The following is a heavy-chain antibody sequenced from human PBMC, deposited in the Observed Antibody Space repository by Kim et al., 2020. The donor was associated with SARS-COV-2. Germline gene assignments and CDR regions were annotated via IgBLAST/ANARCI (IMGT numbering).Heavy chain of an antibody. Sequence: LSLTCAASGFPFSSYAMSWVRQAPGKGLEWVSAISGSGGSTYYADSVKGRFTISRDNSKNTLYLQMNSLRAEDTAVYYCAKDIMITFGGVIVNWYFDLWGRGTLVTVSS. V-gene: IGHV3-23*01. CDR3: AKDIMITFGGVIVNWYFDL. CDR2: ISGSGGST. D-gene: IGHD3-16*02. J-gene: IGHJ2*01. CDR1: GFPFSSYA.